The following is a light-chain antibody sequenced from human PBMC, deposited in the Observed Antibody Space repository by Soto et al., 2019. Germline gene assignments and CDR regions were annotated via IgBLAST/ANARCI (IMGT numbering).Light chain of an antibody. CDR3: QQSYSIPYI. J-gene: IGKJ2*01. CDR2: AAS. V-gene: IGKV1-39*01. Sequence: DLQMTQSPSSLSASVGDRVSITCRANQTIRNFLQWYQQKPGKVPKFLIYAASSLVDGVPSRFSGSGSGADFTLTISSLQPEDFATYYCQQSYSIPYIFGQGTKLDIK. CDR1: QTIRNF.